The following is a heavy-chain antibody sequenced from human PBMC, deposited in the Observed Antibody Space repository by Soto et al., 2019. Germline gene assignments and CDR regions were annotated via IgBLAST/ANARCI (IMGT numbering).Heavy chain of an antibody. V-gene: IGHV1-2*04. CDR1: GYTFTGYY. D-gene: IGHD3-22*01. Sequence: ASVKVSCKASGYTFTGYYMHWVRQAPGQGLEWMGWINPNSGGTNYAQKFQGWVTMTRDTSISTAYMELSRLRSDDTAVYYCARIYYDSSGYYYEGAFDIWGQGTMVTVSS. J-gene: IGHJ3*02. CDR3: ARIYYDSSGYYYEGAFDI. CDR2: INPNSGGT.